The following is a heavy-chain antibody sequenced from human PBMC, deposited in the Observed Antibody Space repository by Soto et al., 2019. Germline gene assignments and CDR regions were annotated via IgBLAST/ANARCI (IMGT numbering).Heavy chain of an antibody. V-gene: IGHV4-39*01. J-gene: IGHJ4*02. D-gene: IGHD6-6*01. CDR3: ARSSIAPRLFMYPFDY. CDR2: IYYDGNT. Sequence: SETLSLTCTVSGGSITSSSHYWGWIRQAPGKGLECIGNIYYDGNTYYNPSLKSRVTISLDTSKNQFSLRLNSVTAADTAVYYCARSSIAPRLFMYPFDYWGQGTLVTVSS. CDR1: GGSITSSSHY.